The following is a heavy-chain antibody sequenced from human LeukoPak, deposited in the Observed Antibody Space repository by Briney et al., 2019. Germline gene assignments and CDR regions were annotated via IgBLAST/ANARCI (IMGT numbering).Heavy chain of an antibody. V-gene: IGHV3-11*04. Sequence: GGSLRLSCAASGFRFDSFYMGWIRQVPGKGLDYIAFISASGAVPYYAESVKGRFTVSRDNAKNSVSLQMNSLSADDTAVYYCARSLIVASEDYWGQGTLVTVSS. CDR1: GFRFDSFY. J-gene: IGHJ4*02. CDR2: ISASGAVP. CDR3: ARSLIVASEDY. D-gene: IGHD3-22*01.